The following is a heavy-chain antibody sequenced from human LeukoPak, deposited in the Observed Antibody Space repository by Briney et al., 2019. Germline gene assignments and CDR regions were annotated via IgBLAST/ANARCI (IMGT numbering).Heavy chain of an antibody. V-gene: IGHV1-18*04. Sequence: ASVKVSCKASRYTFTGYYMHWVRQAPGQGLEWMGWISAYNGNTNYAQKLQGRVTMTTDTSTSTAYMELRSLRSDDTAVYYCARESYCSGGSCSPDYWGQGTLVTVSS. D-gene: IGHD2-15*01. CDR2: ISAYNGNT. CDR1: RYTFTGYY. CDR3: ARESYCSGGSCSPDY. J-gene: IGHJ4*02.